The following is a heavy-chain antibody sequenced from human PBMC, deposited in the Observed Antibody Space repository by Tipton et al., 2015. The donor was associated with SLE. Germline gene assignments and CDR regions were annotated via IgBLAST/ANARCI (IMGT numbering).Heavy chain of an antibody. Sequence: QSGPEVKKPGASVKVSCKASGYTFTSYGISWVRQAPGQGLEWMGWISAYNGNTNYAQKLQGRVTMTTDTSTSTAYMELRSLRSDDTAVYYCARVGDSSGYYYYYYYMDVWGKGTTVTVSS. CDR1: GYTFTSYG. CDR2: ISAYNGNT. D-gene: IGHD3-22*01. J-gene: IGHJ6*03. CDR3: ARVGDSSGYYYYYYYMDV. V-gene: IGHV1-18*04.